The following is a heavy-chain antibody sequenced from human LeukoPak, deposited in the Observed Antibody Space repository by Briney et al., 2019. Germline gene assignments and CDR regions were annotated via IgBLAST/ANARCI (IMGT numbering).Heavy chain of an antibody. D-gene: IGHD2-21*02. CDR3: ARDGGECGGDCYSGLDS. V-gene: IGHV4-59*01. J-gene: IGHJ5*01. Sequence: SETLSLTCSVTGGSISNFHWSWIRQPPGKGLEWIGYIYYSGSTNYNPSLQSRVTISLDTSTNQLSLSLASVTAADTAVYYCARDGGECGGDCYSGLDSWGLGTLVTVSS. CDR2: IYYSGST. CDR1: GGSISNFH.